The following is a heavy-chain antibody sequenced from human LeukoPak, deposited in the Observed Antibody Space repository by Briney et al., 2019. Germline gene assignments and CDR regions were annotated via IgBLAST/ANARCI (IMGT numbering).Heavy chain of an antibody. J-gene: IGHJ4*02. CDR1: GGSFSGYY. Sequence: SETLSLTCAVYGGSFSGYYWSWIRQPPGKGLEWIGEINHSGSTNYNPSLKSRVTISVDTSKNQFSLKLSSVTAADTAVYYCARDLGIAAAGTGYFDYWGQGTLVTVSS. CDR3: ARDLGIAAAGTGYFDY. V-gene: IGHV4-34*01. CDR2: INHSGST. D-gene: IGHD6-13*01.